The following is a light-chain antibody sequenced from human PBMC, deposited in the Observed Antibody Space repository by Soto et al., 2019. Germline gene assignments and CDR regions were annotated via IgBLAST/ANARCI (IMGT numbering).Light chain of an antibody. J-gene: IGKJ1*01. CDR1: QTLLHSNGYNY. CDR3: MQSLQTPWT. V-gene: IGKV2-28*01. CDR2: LGS. Sequence: DIVMTQSPLSLPVTPGEPASISCRSSQTLLHSNGYNYLDWYLQKPGQSPQLLLSLGSDRASGVPDRFSGSGSGTDFTLKISRVEAEDVGVYYCMQSLQTPWTFGQGTNVGIK.